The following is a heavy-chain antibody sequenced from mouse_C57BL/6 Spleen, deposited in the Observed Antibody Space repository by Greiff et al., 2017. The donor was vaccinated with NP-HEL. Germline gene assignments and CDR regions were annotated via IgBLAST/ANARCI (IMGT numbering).Heavy chain of an antibody. V-gene: IGHV5-12*01. Sequence: EVNLVESGGGLVQPGGSLKLSCAASGFTFSDYYMYWVRQTPEKRLEWIAYISTGGGSTYYPDTVKGRFTISRDNAKNTLYVQMNRLKSEDTAMYYCARHGDYYGSSHWYFDDWGTGTTVTVSS. D-gene: IGHD1-1*01. CDR1: GFTFSDYY. J-gene: IGHJ1*03. CDR2: ISTGGGST. CDR3: ARHGDYYGSSHWYFDD.